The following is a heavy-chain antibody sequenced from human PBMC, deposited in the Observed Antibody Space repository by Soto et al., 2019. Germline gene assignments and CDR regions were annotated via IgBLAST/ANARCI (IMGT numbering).Heavy chain of an antibody. V-gene: IGHV3-20*04. D-gene: IGHD3-16*01. J-gene: IGHJ4*02. CDR1: GLTFDGYG. CDR2: INWNGDIT. Sequence: EVQVMESGGGVVRPGGSLRLSCVASGLTFDGYGTSWIRQAPGKGLEWVSGINWNGDITDYADSVKGRFTISRDNAKNSLYLQMTSLRAEDTALYYCARDHRGESSAYWGQGTLVTVSS. CDR3: ARDHRGESSAY.